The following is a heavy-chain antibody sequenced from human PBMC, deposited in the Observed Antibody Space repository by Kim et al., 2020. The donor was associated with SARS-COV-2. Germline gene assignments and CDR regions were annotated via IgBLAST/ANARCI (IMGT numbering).Heavy chain of an antibody. CDR1: GYTFSSNV. CDR2: ICSSGDKT. D-gene: IGHD5-18*01. J-gene: IGHJ1*01. V-gene: IGHV3-23*01. CDR3: AKNRVYSFCDI. Sequence: GGSLRLSCAASGYTFSSNVMSWVRQAPGKGLEWVSTICSSGDKTYYADAVKGRFTLSRDNSKNTLYLQMNSLRAEDTAVYYCAKNRVYSFCDIWGQG.